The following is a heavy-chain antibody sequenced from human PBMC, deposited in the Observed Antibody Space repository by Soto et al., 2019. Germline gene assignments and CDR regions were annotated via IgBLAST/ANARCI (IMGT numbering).Heavy chain of an antibody. CDR3: ARDRRIVVVPAAPHAFDI. Sequence: SQTLSLTCAISGDSVSSNSAAWNWIRQSPSRGLEWLGRTYYRSKWYNDYAVSVKSRITINPDTSKNQFSLQLNSVTPEDTAVYYCARDRRIVVVPAAPHAFDIWGQGTMVTVSS. CDR2: TYYRSKWYN. CDR1: GDSVSSNSAA. J-gene: IGHJ3*02. V-gene: IGHV6-1*01. D-gene: IGHD2-2*01.